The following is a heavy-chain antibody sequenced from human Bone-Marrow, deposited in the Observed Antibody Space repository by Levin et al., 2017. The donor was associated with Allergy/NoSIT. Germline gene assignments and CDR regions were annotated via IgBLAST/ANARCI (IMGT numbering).Heavy chain of an antibody. CDR1: GFTVGNNY. D-gene: IGHD6-13*01. V-gene: IGHV3-66*01. CDR3: ARDPPGVAAAGSGY. Sequence: AGGSLRLSCAVSGFTVGNNYMSWVRQAPGKGLEWVSLIYSVGSTEYTDSVKGRFTISRDSSKNTLYLQMNNLRVEDTGVYYCARDPPGVAAAGSGYWGQGTLVTVSS. J-gene: IGHJ4*02. CDR2: IYSVGST.